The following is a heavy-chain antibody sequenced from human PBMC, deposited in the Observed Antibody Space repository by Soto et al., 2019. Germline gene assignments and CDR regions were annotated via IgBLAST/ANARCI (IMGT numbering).Heavy chain of an antibody. J-gene: IGHJ4*02. CDR3: AKDRPAAAGTKFDY. Sequence: GALSLSCAASGFTFSSYAMSWVRQAPGKGLEWVSAISGSGGSKYYADSVKGRFTISRDNSKKTLYLQMKSLRAEDTAVYYSAKDRPAAAGTKFDYWGQGTLVTVSS. CDR2: ISGSGGSK. V-gene: IGHV3-23*01. CDR1: GFTFSSYA. D-gene: IGHD6-13*01.